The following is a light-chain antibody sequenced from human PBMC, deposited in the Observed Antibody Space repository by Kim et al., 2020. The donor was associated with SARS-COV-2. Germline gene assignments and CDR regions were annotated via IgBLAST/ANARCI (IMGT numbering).Light chain of an antibody. CDR2: NTT. Sequence: TVTPTCTPLTGAIPSGYFPRWYPQKSAQAPKTLIDNTTNKQSWTPARFSGSLLGEKAALTLSDVQPEDGTEHCSLLYYGAGQVFGEGTQLTVL. J-gene: IGLJ3*02. CDR1: TGAIPSGYF. V-gene: IGLV7-43*01. CDR3: LLYYGAGQV.